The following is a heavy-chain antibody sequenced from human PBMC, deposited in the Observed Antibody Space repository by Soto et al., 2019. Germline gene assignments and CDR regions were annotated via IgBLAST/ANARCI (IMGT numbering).Heavy chain of an antibody. J-gene: IGHJ2*01. CDR2: MSPGNSDI. V-gene: IGHV5-51*01. Sequence: PGESLKISCRGFGYTFNTYWIGWVRQMPGEGLEWMGVMSPGNSDIRYSPAFQGQVSISADTSISTAYLQWSSLKTSDSGMYYCASQWRTSASADFWGRVCLFTVSS. CDR3: ASQWRTSASADF. CDR1: GYTFNTYW. D-gene: IGHD2-15*01.